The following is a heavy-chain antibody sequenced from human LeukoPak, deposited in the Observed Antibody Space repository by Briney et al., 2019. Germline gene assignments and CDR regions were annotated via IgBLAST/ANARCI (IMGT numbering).Heavy chain of an antibody. Sequence: GGSLRLSCAASGFTFSSYAMSWVRQAPGKGLEWVSAISGSGGSTYYADSVKGRFTISRDNSKNTLYLRMNSLRAEDTAVYYCAKDKRRDGYNYRYWGQGTLVTVSS. CDR3: AKDKRRDGYNYRY. CDR1: GFTFSSYA. D-gene: IGHD5-24*01. CDR2: ISGSGGST. V-gene: IGHV3-23*01. J-gene: IGHJ4*02.